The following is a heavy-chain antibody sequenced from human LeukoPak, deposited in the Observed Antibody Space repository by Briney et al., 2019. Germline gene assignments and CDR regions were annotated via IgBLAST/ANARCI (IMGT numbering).Heavy chain of an antibody. CDR1: GFTFNSYN. D-gene: IGHD1-26*01. CDR2: ISPSGDSI. Sequence: GGSLRLSCAASGFTFNSYNMNWVRQAPGKGPEWVSAISPSGDSIHYADSVKGRFTISRDNFKNTLDLQMNSLRAEDTAVYYCARGYGVGAKFDYWGQGILVTVSS. V-gene: IGHV3-23*01. CDR3: ARGYGVGAKFDY. J-gene: IGHJ4*02.